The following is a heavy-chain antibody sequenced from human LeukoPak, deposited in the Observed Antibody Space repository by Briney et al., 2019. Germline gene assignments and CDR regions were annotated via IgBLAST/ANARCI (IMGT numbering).Heavy chain of an antibody. Sequence: GGSLRLSCAASGFTFSSYAMSRVRQAPGKGLEWVSAISGSGGSTYYADSVKGRFTISRDNSKNTLHLQMNSLRAEDTAVYYCARSNDAFDIWGQGTMVTVSS. CDR1: GFTFSSYA. J-gene: IGHJ3*02. V-gene: IGHV3-23*01. CDR3: ARSNDAFDI. CDR2: ISGSGGST. D-gene: IGHD5/OR15-5a*01.